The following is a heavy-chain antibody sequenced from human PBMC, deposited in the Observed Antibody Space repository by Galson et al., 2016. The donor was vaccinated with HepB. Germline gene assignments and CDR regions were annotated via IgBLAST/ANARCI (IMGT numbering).Heavy chain of an antibody. J-gene: IGHJ4*02. V-gene: IGHV3-11*04. D-gene: IGHD5-24*01. CDR3: ARDPGYITAALFFDY. CDR1: GFTFGDYY. CDR2: ISTSGTNT. Sequence: SLRLSCAASGFTFGDYYMTWIRQAPGKGLEWVSYISTSGTNTYDADSVKGRFTISRDSAKNSLYVQMSSLRVEDTALYYCARDPGYITAALFFDYWGQGTLVTVSS.